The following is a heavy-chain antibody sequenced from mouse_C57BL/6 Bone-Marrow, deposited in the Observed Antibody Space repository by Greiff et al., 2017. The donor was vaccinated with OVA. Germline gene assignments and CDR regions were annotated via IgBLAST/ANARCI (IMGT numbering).Heavy chain of an antibody. J-gene: IGHJ3*01. CDR1: GYTFTSYW. D-gene: IGHD1-2*01. Sequence: QVQLKQPGAELVKPGASVKLSCKASGYTFTSYWMHWVKQRPGQGLEWIGMIHPSSGSTNYNEKFKSKATLTVDKSSSTAYMQLSSLTSEDSAVYYCARGLLRPLFADWGKGTLVTVSA. V-gene: IGHV1-64*01. CDR2: IHPSSGST. CDR3: ARGLLRPLFAD.